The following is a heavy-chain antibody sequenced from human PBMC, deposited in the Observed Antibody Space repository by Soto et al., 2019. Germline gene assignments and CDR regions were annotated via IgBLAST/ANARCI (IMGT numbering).Heavy chain of an antibody. J-gene: IGHJ4*02. CDR1: GDIVSSNSAA. D-gene: IGHD3-10*01. Sequence: SQTLSLTCAISGDIVSSNSAAWNWIRQSPSRGLEWLGRTYYRSKWYNDYAVSVKSRITINPDTSKNQFSLQLNSVTPEDTAVYYSARQDVGLLWFGELGKYFDYRGKGTLVTVSS. CDR2: TYYRSKWYN. V-gene: IGHV6-1*01. CDR3: ARQDVGLLWFGELGKYFDY.